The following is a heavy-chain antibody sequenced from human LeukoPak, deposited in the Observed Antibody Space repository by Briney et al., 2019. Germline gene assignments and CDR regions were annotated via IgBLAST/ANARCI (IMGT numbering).Heavy chain of an antibody. D-gene: IGHD6-13*01. Sequence: SGPALVKPTQTLILTCTFSGFSLNTGAMRVSWIRQPPGRALEWLARIDWDDDEFYSTSLKTRLTISKDTSKNQVVLTMTNMNPVDTATYYCARSFSAGHFDYWGQGTLVTVSS. CDR3: ARSFSAGHFDY. J-gene: IGHJ4*02. CDR1: GFSLNTGAMR. V-gene: IGHV2-70*04. CDR2: IDWDDDE.